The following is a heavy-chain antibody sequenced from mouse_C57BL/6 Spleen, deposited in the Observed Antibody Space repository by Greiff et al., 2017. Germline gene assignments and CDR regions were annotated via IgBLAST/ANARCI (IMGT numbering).Heavy chain of an antibody. CDR2: IYPRSGNT. CDR3: ARSPDYYGSSYYAMDY. CDR1: GYTFTSYG. J-gene: IGHJ4*01. Sequence: QVQLQQSGAELARPGASVKLSCKASGYTFTSYGISWVKQRTGQGLEWIGGIYPRSGNTYYNEKFKGKATLTADKYSSTAYMELRSLTSEDSAVYFCARSPDYYGSSYYAMDYWGQGTSVTVSS. D-gene: IGHD1-1*01. V-gene: IGHV1-81*01.